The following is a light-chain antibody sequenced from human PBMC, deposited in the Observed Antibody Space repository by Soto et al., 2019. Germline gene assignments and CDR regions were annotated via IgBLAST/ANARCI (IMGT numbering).Light chain of an antibody. CDR2: DAS. CDR1: QSVSSY. CDR3: QQRSNWPPWT. Sequence: EIVLTQSPATLSLSQGEKAPRSCWASQSVSSYLAWYQQKPGQAPRLLIYDASNRATGIPARFSGSGSGTDFTLTISSLEPEDFAVYYCQQRSNWPPWTFGQGTKVDI. V-gene: IGKV3-11*01. J-gene: IGKJ1*01.